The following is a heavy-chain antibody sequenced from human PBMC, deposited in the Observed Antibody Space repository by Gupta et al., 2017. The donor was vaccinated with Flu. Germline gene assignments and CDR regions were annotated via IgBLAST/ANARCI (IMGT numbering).Heavy chain of an antibody. Sequence: ISGYKAHTNYAQKFQGRVTMTTDTSTDTAYMDLRSLRSDDTAVYYCTRENRPFTYYYGSGNSGSFDYWGQGTLVTVSP. V-gene: IGHV1-18*01. CDR2: ISGYKAHT. D-gene: IGHD3-10*01. J-gene: IGHJ4*02. CDR3: TRENRPFTYYYGSGNSGSFDY.